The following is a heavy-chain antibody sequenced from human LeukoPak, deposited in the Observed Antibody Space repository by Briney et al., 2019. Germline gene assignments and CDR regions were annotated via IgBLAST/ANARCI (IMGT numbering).Heavy chain of an antibody. V-gene: IGHV3-23*01. J-gene: IGHJ4*02. D-gene: IGHD1-26*01. CDR1: GFTFRNYG. CDR2: ISGSGGST. Sequence: PGGSLRLSCAASGFTFRNYGMNWVRQAPGKGLEWVSAISGSGGSTYSADSVKGRFIISRDNSKNTLYLQMNSLRAEDTAVYYCAKDGPLVGPYYFDYWGQGTLVTVSS. CDR3: AKDGPLVGPYYFDY.